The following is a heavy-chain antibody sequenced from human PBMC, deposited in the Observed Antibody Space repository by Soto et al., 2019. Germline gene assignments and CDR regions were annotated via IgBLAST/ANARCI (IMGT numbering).Heavy chain of an antibody. CDR1: GGSISRTTYS. J-gene: IGHJ1*01. CDR2: IYHSGRT. D-gene: IGHD3-16*02. Sequence: QLQLQESGPGLVKPSETLSLTCTVSGGSISRTTYSWGWIRQPPGKGLEWIGKIYHSGRTSYNPSLRSRVTVSLDTSKNQFSLKLTSVTAADTAVYHCATYRAWGQGTLVTVSS. V-gene: IGHV4-39*01. CDR3: ATYRA.